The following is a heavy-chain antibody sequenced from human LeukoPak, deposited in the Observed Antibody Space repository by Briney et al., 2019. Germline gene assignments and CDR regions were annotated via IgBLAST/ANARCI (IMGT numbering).Heavy chain of an antibody. CDR1: EFTVSSNY. Sequence: PGGSLRLSCAASEFTVSSNYMSWVRQAPGKGLEWVSVIYSGGSTYYADSVKGRFTISRDNSKNTLYLQMNSLRAEDTAVYYCARGPIDYWGQGTLVTVSS. V-gene: IGHV3-66*01. CDR3: ARGPIDY. J-gene: IGHJ4*02. CDR2: IYSGGST.